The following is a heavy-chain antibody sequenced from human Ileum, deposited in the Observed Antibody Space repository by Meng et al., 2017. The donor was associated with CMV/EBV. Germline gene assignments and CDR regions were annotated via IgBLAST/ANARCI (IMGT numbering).Heavy chain of an antibody. CDR2: IYWDEDK. J-gene: IGHJ4*02. V-gene: IGHV2-5*02. Sequence: TLKGSGPTLCKPPQTLTLPCTFSGFSFSTRGVGVGWIRQPPGKALEWLALIYWDEDKGYSPSLKRRLTITKDTSKNQVVLTMTNVDPVDTATYFCARSLYYSSYYFDYWGQGTLVTVSS. CDR3: ARSLYYSSYYFDY. CDR1: GFSFSTRGVG. D-gene: IGHD3-16*01.